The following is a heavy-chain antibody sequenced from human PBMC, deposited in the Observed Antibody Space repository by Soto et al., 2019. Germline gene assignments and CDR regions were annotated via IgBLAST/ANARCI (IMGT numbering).Heavy chain of an antibody. Sequence: EVQLLESGGGLVQPGGSLRLSCAASGFTFSCCAMSWVRQAPGKGLEWVSTIHGGDDYTHYTDSVKGRFTISRDNSRNTLYLQMNSLRAEDTAIYYCAKNRGSGSYSNWCFDVWGRGTLVTVSS. CDR1: GFTFSCCA. V-gene: IGHV3-23*01. J-gene: IGHJ2*01. CDR2: IHGGDDYT. D-gene: IGHD1-26*01. CDR3: AKNRGSGSYSNWCFDV.